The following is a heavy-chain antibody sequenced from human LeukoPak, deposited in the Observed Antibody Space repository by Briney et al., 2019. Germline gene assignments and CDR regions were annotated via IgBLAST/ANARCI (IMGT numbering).Heavy chain of an antibody. CDR1: GGSISSSSYY. CDR2: IYYSGST. Sequence: SETLSLTCTVSGGSISSSSYYWNWIRQHPGKGLEWIGYIYYSGSTYYNPSLKGRVTISVDTSKNQFSLRLSSVTAADTAVYYCAKGGLWFGESYESSRLDSFDYWGQGTLVTVSS. CDR3: AKGGLWFGESYESSRLDSFDY. V-gene: IGHV4-31*03. J-gene: IGHJ4*02. D-gene: IGHD3-10*01.